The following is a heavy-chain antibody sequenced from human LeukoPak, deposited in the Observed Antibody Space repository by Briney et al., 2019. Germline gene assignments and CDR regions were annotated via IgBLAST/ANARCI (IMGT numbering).Heavy chain of an antibody. CDR2: ISGNGGRT. Sequence: GGSLRLSCAASGFTFSSYAMSWVRQAPGKWLESVSGISGNGGRTYYADSVRGRFTISRDNSKNTLYLQMNSLRAEDTAVYYCAKVRDLDTVLGRFDNWGQGTLVTVSS. J-gene: IGHJ5*02. V-gene: IGHV3-23*01. D-gene: IGHD5-18*01. CDR3: AKVRDLDTVLGRFDN. CDR1: GFTFSSYA.